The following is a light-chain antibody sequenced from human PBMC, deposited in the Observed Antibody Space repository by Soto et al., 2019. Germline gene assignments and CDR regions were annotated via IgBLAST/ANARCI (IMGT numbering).Light chain of an antibody. V-gene: IGKV1-8*01. CDR3: QKYNSALPWT. J-gene: IGKJ1*01. CDR1: QGISSY. Sequence: AIRMTQSPSSLSASTGDRVTITCRASQGISSYLAWYQQKPGKAPKLLIYAASTLQSGVPSRFSGSGSGTDFTLTISSLQPEDVVTYYCQKYNSALPWTLVQGTKVGI. CDR2: AAS.